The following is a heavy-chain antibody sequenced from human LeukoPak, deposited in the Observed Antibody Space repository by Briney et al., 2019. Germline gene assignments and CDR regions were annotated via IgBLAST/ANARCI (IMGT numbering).Heavy chain of an antibody. J-gene: IGHJ3*02. V-gene: IGHV3-9*01. CDR2: ISWNSGSI. CDR1: GCTFDDYA. Sequence: PGGSLRLSCAASGCTFDDYAMHWVRQAPGKGLEWVSGISWNSGSIGYADSVKGRFTISRDNAKNSLYLQMNSLRAEDTALYYCAKALRRGSFDIWGQGRMVTVSS. CDR3: AKALRRGSFDI. D-gene: IGHD4-17*01.